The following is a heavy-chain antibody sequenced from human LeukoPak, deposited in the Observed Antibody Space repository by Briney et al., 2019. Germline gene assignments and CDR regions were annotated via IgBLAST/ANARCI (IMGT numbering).Heavy chain of an antibody. Sequence: SQTLSLTCTVSGGSISSGGYYWSWIRQHPGKGLEWIGYIYYSGSTYYNPSLKSRVTISVGTSKNQFSLKLSSVTAADTAVYYCARDTYYYDSSGYYYFDYWGQGTLVTVSS. D-gene: IGHD3-22*01. J-gene: IGHJ4*02. CDR3: ARDTYYYDSSGYYYFDY. CDR1: GGSISSGGYY. CDR2: IYYSGST. V-gene: IGHV4-31*03.